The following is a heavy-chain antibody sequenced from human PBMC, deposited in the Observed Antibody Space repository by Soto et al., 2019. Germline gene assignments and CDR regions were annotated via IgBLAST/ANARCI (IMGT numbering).Heavy chain of an antibody. CDR3: ARVLVVVPAAMSPKPRPYYMDV. V-gene: IGHV4-61*08. D-gene: IGHD2-2*01. CDR2: IYYSGST. CDR1: GGSISSGGYY. J-gene: IGHJ6*03. Sequence: PSETLSLTCTVSGGSISSGGYYWSWIRKPPGKGLEWIGYIYYSGSTNYNPSLKSRVTISVDTSKNQFSLKLSSVTAADTAVYYCARVLVVVPAAMSPKPRPYYMDVWGKGTMVTVSS.